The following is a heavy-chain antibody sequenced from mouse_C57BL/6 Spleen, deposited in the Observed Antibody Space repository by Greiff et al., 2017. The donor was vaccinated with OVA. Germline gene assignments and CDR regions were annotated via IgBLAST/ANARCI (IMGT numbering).Heavy chain of an antibody. CDR2: ISDGGSYT. Sequence: EVKLMESGGGLVKPGGSLKLSCAASGFTFSSYAMSWVRQTPEKRLEWVATISDGGSYTYYPDNVKGRFTISRDNAKNNLYLQMSHLKSEDTAMYYCARDYYGSYYAMDYWGQGTLVTVSS. CDR3: ARDYYGSYYAMDY. V-gene: IGHV5-4*01. CDR1: GFTFSSYA. D-gene: IGHD1-1*01. J-gene: IGHJ4*01.